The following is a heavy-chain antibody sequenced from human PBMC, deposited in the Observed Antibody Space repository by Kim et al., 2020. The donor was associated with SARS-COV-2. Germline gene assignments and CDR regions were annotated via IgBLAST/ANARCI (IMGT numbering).Heavy chain of an antibody. CDR3: ARGVEKVITFAFDY. J-gene: IGHJ4*02. Sequence: AQQCPGRVPITADESTSTAYMGLSSLRSEDTAVYYCARGVEKVITFAFDYWGQGTLVTVSS. V-gene: IGHV1-69*01. D-gene: IGHD3-22*01.